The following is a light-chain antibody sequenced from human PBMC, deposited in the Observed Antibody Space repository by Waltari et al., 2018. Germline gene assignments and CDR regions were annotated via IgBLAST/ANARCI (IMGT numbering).Light chain of an antibody. CDR3: ATWDDSLTAWV. Sequence: QSVLTQPPSTSGTPGQRVTISCSGSSSNIGPYYISWDPQLPGTAPKLLSYRNNQRPSGVPDRFSGSKSGTSASLAISGLRSEDEADYYCATWDDSLTAWVFGGGTKLTVL. J-gene: IGLJ3*02. CDR1: SSNIGPYY. V-gene: IGLV1-47*01. CDR2: RNN.